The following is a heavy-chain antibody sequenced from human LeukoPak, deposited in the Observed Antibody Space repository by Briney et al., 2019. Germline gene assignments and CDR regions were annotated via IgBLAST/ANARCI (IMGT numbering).Heavy chain of an antibody. D-gene: IGHD3-16*02. Sequence: PGGSLRLSCAASGFTFSTYWMSWVRQAPGKGLAWVASIKQDGSEKYYVDSVKGRFTISRDNSKNTLYLQMNSLRAEDTAVYYCARSARNYVWGSYRRADYWGQGTLVTVSS. CDR3: ARSARNYVWGSYRRADY. V-gene: IGHV3-7*03. CDR2: IKQDGSEK. J-gene: IGHJ4*02. CDR1: GFTFSTYW.